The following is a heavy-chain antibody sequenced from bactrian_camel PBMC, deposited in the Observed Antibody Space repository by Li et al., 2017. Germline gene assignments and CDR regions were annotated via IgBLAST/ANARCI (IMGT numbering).Heavy chain of an antibody. Sequence: HVQLVESGGGSVQPGGSLRLSCLYNHRGNCMGWFRQAPGKECEGVAAINASGGRTYYRDSVKGRFTISQDDAKNTLYLQLNSLKPEDTAMYYCTKCPLRGSYTDTFKYRGQGTQVTVS. J-gene: IGHJ4*01. V-gene: IGHV3S1*01. D-gene: IGHD2*01. CDR1: YNHRGNC. CDR2: INASGGRT. CDR3: TKCPLRGSYTDTFKY.